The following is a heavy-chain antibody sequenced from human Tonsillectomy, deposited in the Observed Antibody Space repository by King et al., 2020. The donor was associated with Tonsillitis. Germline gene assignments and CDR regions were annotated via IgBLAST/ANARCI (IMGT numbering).Heavy chain of an antibody. CDR3: TRLHYYGSGSQDY. J-gene: IGHJ4*02. CDR1: GFTFSGSA. CDR2: IRSKANSYAT. Sequence: VQLVESGGGLVQPGGSLKLSCAASGFTFSGSAIHWVRQASGKGLEWVGRIRSKANSYATAYAASVKGRFTISRDDSKNKAYLQMNSLKTEDTAVYYCTRLHYYGSGSQDYWGQGTLVTVSS. D-gene: IGHD3-10*01. V-gene: IGHV3-73*02.